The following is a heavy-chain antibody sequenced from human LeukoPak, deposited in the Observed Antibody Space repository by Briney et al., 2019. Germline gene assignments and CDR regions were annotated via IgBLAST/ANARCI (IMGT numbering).Heavy chain of an antibody. CDR2: ISYDGSNK. Sequence: GGSLRLSCATSGFTFSNYPMYWVRQAPGKGLEWLAVISYDGSNKYYADSVKGRFTISRDNSKNTLYLRMNSLRAEDTAVYYCARGGAFCGGDCYIVAYWGQGTLVTVSS. CDR3: ARGGAFCGGDCYIVAY. CDR1: GFTFSNYP. D-gene: IGHD2-21*02. V-gene: IGHV3-30*04. J-gene: IGHJ4*02.